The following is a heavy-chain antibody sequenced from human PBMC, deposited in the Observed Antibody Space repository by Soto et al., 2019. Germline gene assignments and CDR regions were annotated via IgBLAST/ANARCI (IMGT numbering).Heavy chain of an antibody. CDR2: INHSGST. CDR3: ARSDITMVRGVPRPRSYYYYYMDV. CDR1: GGSFSGYY. V-gene: IGHV4-34*01. J-gene: IGHJ6*03. Sequence: SETLSLTCAVYGGSFSGYYWSWIRQPPGKGLEWIGEINHSGSTNYNPSLKSRVTISVDTSKNQFSLKLSSVTAADTAVYYCARSDITMVRGVPRPRSYYYYYMDVWGKGTTVTVSS. D-gene: IGHD3-10*01.